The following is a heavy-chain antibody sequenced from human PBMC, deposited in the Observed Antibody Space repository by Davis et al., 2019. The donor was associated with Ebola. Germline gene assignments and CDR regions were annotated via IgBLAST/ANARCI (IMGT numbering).Heavy chain of an antibody. V-gene: IGHV4-39*07. Sequence: SETLSLTCTVSGGSISSSSYYWGWIRQPPGKGLEWIGSIYSSGSTYYNPSLKSRVIISVDTSKNQFSLKLSSVTAADTAVYYCAREGYASGSYYTGYYYYGLDVWGQGTTVTVSS. CDR1: GGSISSSSYY. CDR2: IYSSGST. D-gene: IGHD3-10*01. J-gene: IGHJ6*02. CDR3: AREGYASGSYYTGYYYYGLDV.